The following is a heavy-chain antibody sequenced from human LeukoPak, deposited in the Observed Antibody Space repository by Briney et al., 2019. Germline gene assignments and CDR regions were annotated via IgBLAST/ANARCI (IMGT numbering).Heavy chain of an antibody. CDR1: GFTLSSYA. CDR3: AKVKGYDSSGYYSFFDY. J-gene: IGHJ4*02. V-gene: IGHV3-23*01. CDR2: ISGSGGST. D-gene: IGHD3-22*01. Sequence: PGGSLRLSCAASGFTLSSYAMSWVRQAPGKGLEWVSGISGSGGSTYYADSVKGRFTISRDNSKNTLYLQMDSLRAEDTAVYYCAKVKGYDSSGYYSFFDYWGQGSLVTVSS.